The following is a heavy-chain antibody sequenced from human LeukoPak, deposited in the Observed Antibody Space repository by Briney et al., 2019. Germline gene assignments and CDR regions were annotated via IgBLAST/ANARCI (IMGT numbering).Heavy chain of an antibody. D-gene: IGHD6-13*01. V-gene: IGHV1-3*01. CDR1: GYTFTSYA. Sequence: ASVKVTCKASGYTFTSYAMHWVRQAPGQRLEWMGWINAGNGNTKYSQKFKGRVTITRDTSASTAYMELSSLRSEDTAVYYCAREQRSWTGLGYWGQGTLVTVSS. J-gene: IGHJ4*02. CDR3: AREQRSWTGLGY. CDR2: INAGNGNT.